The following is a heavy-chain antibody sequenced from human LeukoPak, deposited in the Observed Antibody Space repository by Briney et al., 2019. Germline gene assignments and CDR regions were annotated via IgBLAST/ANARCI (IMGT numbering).Heavy chain of an antibody. CDR1: GGSISGSY. Sequence: SETLSLTCTVSGGSISGSYWSWIRQPAGKGLEWIGRIYTTGSTNYNPSLKSRVTMSVDTSKNQFSLKLSSVTAADTAVYYCARVTAGGTWDYWGQGTLVTVSS. CDR3: ARVTAGGTWDY. D-gene: IGHD6-13*01. CDR2: IYTTGST. J-gene: IGHJ4*02. V-gene: IGHV4-4*07.